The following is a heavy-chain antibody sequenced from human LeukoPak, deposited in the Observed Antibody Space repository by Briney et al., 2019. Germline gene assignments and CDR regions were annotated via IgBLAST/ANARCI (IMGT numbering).Heavy chain of an antibody. D-gene: IGHD2-21*02. CDR1: GFSLSTSGVG. CDR3: AHRLRLSDGDAFDI. V-gene: IGHV2-5*02. J-gene: IGHJ3*02. CDR2: IYWDDDK. Sequence: SGPTLVKPTQTLTLTCTFSGFSLSTSGVGVGWIRQPPGKALEWLALIYWDDDKRYSPSLKSRLTITKDTSKNQVVLTMTNMDPVDTGTYYCAHRLRLSDGDAFDIWGQGTMVTVSS.